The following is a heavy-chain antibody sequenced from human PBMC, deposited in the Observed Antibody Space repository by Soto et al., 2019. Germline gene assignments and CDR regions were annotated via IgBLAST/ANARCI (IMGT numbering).Heavy chain of an antibody. CDR1: GGSVSSGSYY. J-gene: IGHJ3*02. D-gene: IGHD3-22*01. CDR2: IYYSGST. Sequence: PSETLSLTCTVSGGSVSSGSYYCSWIRQPPGKGLEWIGYIYYSGSTNYNPSLKSRVTISVDTSKNQFSLKLSSVTAADTAVYYCARVQIVVVTHAFDIWGQRTMVTVSS. V-gene: IGHV4-61*01. CDR3: ARVQIVVVTHAFDI.